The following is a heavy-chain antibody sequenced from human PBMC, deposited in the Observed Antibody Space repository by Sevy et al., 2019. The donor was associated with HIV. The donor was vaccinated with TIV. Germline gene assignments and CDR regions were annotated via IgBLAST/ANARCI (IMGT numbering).Heavy chain of an antibody. J-gene: IGHJ4*02. CDR1: GGSISSSSYY. D-gene: IGHD2-15*01. CDR2: IYYSGST. V-gene: IGHV4-39*01. CDR3: ARQGYCSGGSCYSRATDFDY. Sequence: SETLSLTCTVSGGSISSSSYYWGWIRQPPGKGLEWIGSIYYSGSTYYNPSLKSRVTISVDTSKNQFSLNLSSVTAADTAVYYCARQGYCSGGSCYSRATDFDYWGQGTLVTVSS.